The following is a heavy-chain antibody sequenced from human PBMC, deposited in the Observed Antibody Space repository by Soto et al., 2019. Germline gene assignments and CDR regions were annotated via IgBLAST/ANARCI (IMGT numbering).Heavy chain of an antibody. V-gene: IGHV1-8*01. J-gene: IGHJ3*02. CDR1: GYTFTSYD. CDR2: MNPNSGNT. D-gene: IGHD3-3*01. CDR3: ASPARNYDFWSGYSFDI. Sequence: QVQLVQSGAEVMKPGASVKVSCKASGYTFTSYDINWVRQATGQGLEWMGWMNPNSGNTGYAQKFQGRVTMTRNTSISTAYMELSSLRSEDTAVYYCASPARNYDFWSGYSFDIWGQGTMVTVSS.